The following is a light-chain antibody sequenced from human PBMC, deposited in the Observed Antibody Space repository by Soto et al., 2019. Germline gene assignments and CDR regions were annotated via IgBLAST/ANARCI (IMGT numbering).Light chain of an antibody. CDR3: QQSSNWPPIT. CDR1: QRVSSS. V-gene: IGKV3-11*01. J-gene: IGKJ5*01. Sequence: EIVLTQSPATLSFSPGERATLACRASQRVSSSLAWYQQKPGQAPRLLIYDASNMATGIPARFSGSGSGTECTRTISSLEPEDFAVYYCQQSSNWPPITFGQGTRLEIK. CDR2: DAS.